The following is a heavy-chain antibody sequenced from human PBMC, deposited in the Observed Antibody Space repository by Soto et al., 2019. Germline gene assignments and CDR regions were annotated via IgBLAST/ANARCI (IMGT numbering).Heavy chain of an antibody. D-gene: IGHD6-19*01. CDR2: ISHDGGDA. J-gene: IGHJ4*02. CDR1: GFIFRSYG. V-gene: IGHV3-30*18. CDR3: AKQGIEVAGTDYFDY. Sequence: QVQLVESGGGVVQPGKSLRLSCAATGFIFRSYGVHWVRQAPGKGLEWVAVISHDGGDAYYADAVNGRFTISRDNAKNTVYLQMNSLRPDDTAVYYCAKQGIEVAGTDYFDYWGQGALVTVAS.